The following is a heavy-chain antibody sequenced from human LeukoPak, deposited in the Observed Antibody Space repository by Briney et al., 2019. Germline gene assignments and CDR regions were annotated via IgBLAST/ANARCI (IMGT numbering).Heavy chain of an antibody. J-gene: IGHJ6*02. D-gene: IGHD3-10*01. CDR1: GGTFSSYA. V-gene: IGHV1-69*04. Sequence: SVKVSCKASGGTFSSYAISWVRQAPGQGLEWMGRIIPILGIANYAPKFQGRVTITADKSTSTAYMELGSLRSEDTAVYYCARDSLPNYYGSGSSRYGMDVWGQGTTVTVSS. CDR3: ARDSLPNYYGSGSSRYGMDV. CDR2: IIPILGIA.